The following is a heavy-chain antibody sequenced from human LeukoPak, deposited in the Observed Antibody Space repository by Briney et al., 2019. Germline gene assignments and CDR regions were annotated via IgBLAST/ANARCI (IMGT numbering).Heavy chain of an antibody. J-gene: IGHJ4*02. Sequence: GGSLRLSCAASGFTFSSYAMSWVRQAPGKGLEWVSAISGSGGSTYYADSVKGRFTISRDNSKNTLYLQMNSLRAEDTAVYYCAKDRRPNYYGSGSYYDYWGQGTLVTVSS. CDR2: ISGSGGST. CDR3: AKDRRPNYYGSGSYYDY. D-gene: IGHD3-10*01. V-gene: IGHV3-23*01. CDR1: GFTFSSYA.